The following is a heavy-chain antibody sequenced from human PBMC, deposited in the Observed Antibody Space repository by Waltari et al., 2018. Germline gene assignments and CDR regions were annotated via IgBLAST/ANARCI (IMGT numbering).Heavy chain of an antibody. CDR2: FDPEDGET. CDR1: GYTLTELS. D-gene: IGHD3-10*01. CDR3: ATTITMVRGVIISQTLIFDY. V-gene: IGHV1-24*01. J-gene: IGHJ4*02. Sequence: QVQLVQSGAEVKKPGASVKVSCKVSGYTLTELSMHWVRQATGKGLEWMGGFDPEDGETIYAQKFQGRVTMTEDTSTDTAYMELSSLRSEDTAVYYCATTITMVRGVIISQTLIFDYWGQGTLVTVSS.